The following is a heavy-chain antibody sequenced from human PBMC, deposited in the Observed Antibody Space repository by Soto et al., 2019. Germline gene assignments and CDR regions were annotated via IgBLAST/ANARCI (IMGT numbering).Heavy chain of an antibody. Sequence: EVQLLESGGALVQPGGSLRLSCAASGFTFSSYAMNCVRQAPGKGREWVSSISSSGGSTYYGDSVKGRFTISRDNSKNTLHLQMNSRRADDTALYYCAKNLYITTWGQGTLVTVSS. CDR2: ISSSGGST. V-gene: IGHV3-23*01. CDR3: AKNLYITT. CDR1: GFTFSSYA. J-gene: IGHJ5*02.